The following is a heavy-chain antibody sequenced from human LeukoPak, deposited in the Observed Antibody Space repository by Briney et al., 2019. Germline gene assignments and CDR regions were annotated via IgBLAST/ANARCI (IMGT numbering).Heavy chain of an antibody. CDR3: AREGGPAAMDY. J-gene: IGHJ4*02. D-gene: IGHD2-2*01. Sequence: SETLSLTCSVSGRSISGGGYYWSWIRLPPGKGLEWIGDIHESGTTSYKSSLKSRVMISLDRSKNQFSLKLSSVTAADTAIYYCAREGGPAAMDYWGQGTLVTVSS. V-gene: IGHV4-30-2*01. CDR2: IHESGTT. CDR1: GRSISGGGYY.